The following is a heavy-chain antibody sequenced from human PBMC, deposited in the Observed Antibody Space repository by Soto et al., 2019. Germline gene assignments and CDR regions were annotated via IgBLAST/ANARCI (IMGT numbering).Heavy chain of an antibody. V-gene: IGHV1-69*01. D-gene: IGHD2-2*01. J-gene: IGHJ6*02. CDR2: IIPICGTA. Sequence: QVQLVQSGAEVKKPGSSVKVSCKASGGTFSSYAISWVRQAPGQGLEWMGGIIPICGTANYAQKFQRTDTITEDEPTRTAYMELSLLRSEDTDVYCCARSVYCSSTSSYWPYYSYGMDVWGQGTTVTVSS. CDR1: GGTFSSYA. CDR3: ARSVYCSSTSSYWPYYSYGMDV.